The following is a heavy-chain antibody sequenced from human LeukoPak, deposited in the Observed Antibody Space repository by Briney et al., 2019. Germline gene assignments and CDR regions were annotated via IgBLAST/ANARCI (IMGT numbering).Heavy chain of an antibody. J-gene: IGHJ4*02. Sequence: SLRLSCAASGFTFDDYAMHWVRQAPGKGLEWVSGISWNSGSIGYADSVKGRFTISRDNAKNSLYLQMNSLRAEDTALYYCAKGSSSSSSRQYYFDYWGQGTLVTVSS. V-gene: IGHV3-9*01. CDR2: ISWNSGSI. CDR3: AKGSSSSSSRQYYFDY. CDR1: GFTFDDYA. D-gene: IGHD6-6*01.